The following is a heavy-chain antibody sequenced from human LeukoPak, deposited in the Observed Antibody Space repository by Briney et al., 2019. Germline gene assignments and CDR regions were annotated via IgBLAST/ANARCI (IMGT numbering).Heavy chain of an antibody. Sequence: GASLQISCKGSGSIFTSYWIGWVRQLPGKGLERMGIIYPGDSDTRYSPSFQGQVTISADKSISTAYLQWSSLKASDTAMYYCARRRIAARPDIGAFDIWGQGTMVTVSS. V-gene: IGHV5-51*01. CDR2: IYPGDSDT. CDR1: GSIFTSYW. D-gene: IGHD6-6*01. J-gene: IGHJ3*02. CDR3: ARRRIAARPDIGAFDI.